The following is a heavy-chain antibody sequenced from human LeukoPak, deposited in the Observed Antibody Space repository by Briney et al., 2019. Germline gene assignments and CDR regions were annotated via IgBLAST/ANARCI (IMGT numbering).Heavy chain of an antibody. J-gene: IGHJ4*02. D-gene: IGHD3-22*01. V-gene: IGHV3-48*01. Sequence: GGSLRLSCAASGFTFRSYSMNWVRQAPGKGLEGGSYISSSSSTIYYADSVKGRFTISRDNAKNSLYLQMNSLRAEDTAVYYCARGIGDSNYYDSSGYRYWGQGTLVTVSS. CDR3: ARGIGDSNYYDSSGYRY. CDR2: ISSSSSTI. CDR1: GFTFRSYS.